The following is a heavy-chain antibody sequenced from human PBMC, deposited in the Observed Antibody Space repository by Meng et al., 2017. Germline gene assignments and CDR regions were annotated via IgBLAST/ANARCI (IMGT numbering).Heavy chain of an antibody. V-gene: IGHV4-59*01. CDR2: IYYSGST. CDR1: GGSISSYY. D-gene: IGHD5-18*01. CDR3: ARGYSYVEAGGYYFDY. J-gene: IGHJ4*02. Sequence: QVQLQESSPGLVKPLDTPSLTCTAAGGSISSYYWSWIRQPPGKGLEWIGYIYYSGSTNYNPSLKSRVTISVDTSKNQFSLKLSSVTAADTAVYYCARGYSYVEAGGYYFDYWGQGTLVTVSS.